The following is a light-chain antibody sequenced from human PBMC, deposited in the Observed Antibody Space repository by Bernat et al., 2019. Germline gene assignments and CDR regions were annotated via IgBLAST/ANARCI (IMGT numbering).Light chain of an antibody. J-gene: IGKJ3*01. Sequence: DIQMTQSPSSLSASVGDRVTITCQASQDISNYLTWYQQKPGKAPKLLIYDASNLETGVPSRFSGSGSGTYFTVTISSLQPEDIATYYCQQYYNLRSVSFGPGTKVDIQ. CDR1: QDISNY. V-gene: IGKV1-33*01. CDR3: QQYYNLRSVS. CDR2: DAS.